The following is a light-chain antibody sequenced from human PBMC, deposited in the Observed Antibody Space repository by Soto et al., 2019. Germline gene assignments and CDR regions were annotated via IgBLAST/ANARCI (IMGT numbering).Light chain of an antibody. CDR2: DVS. CDR1: SSDVGGYNY. J-gene: IGLJ1*01. V-gene: IGLV2-14*01. CDR3: SSYTRSSTLV. Sequence: QSALTQPASVSGSPAQSITISCTGTSSDVGGYNYVSWYQQHPGKAPKLMIYDVSNRPSGVSNRFSGSKSGTTASLTISGLQAEDEADYYCSSYTRSSTLVFGTGTKVTVL.